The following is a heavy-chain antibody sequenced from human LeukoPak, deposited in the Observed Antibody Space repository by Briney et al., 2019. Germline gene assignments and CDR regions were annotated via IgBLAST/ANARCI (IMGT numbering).Heavy chain of an antibody. J-gene: IGHJ4*02. CDR3: ARATRGGYDGYFDY. V-gene: IGHV3-48*03. D-gene: IGHD5-12*01. Sequence: PGGSLRLSCAASGFTFSSYEMNWVRQAPGKGLEWVSYISSSGSTMYYADSVKGRFTISRDNAKNSLSLQMNSLRAEDTAVYYCARATRGGYDGYFDYWGQGTLVTVSS. CDR2: ISSSGSTM. CDR1: GFTFSSYE.